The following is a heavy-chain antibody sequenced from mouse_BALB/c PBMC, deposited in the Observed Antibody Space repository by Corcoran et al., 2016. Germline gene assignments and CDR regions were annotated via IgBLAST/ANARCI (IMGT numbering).Heavy chain of an antibody. D-gene: IGHD3-1*01. V-gene: IGHV9-1*02. CDR3: ARGSSGYDY. J-gene: IGHJ2*01. CDR2: INTYTGEP. Sequence: QIQLVQSGPELKKPGETVKISCKASGYTFTNYGMNWVKQAPGKGLKWMGWINTYTGEPTYADDFKGRFAFSLETSASTAYLQINTRKNEDMATYFGARGSSGYDYWGQGTTLTVSS. CDR1: GYTFTNYG.